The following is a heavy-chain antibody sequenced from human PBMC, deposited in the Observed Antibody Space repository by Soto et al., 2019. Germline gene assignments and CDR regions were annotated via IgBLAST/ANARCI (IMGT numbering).Heavy chain of an antibody. J-gene: IGHJ6*02. V-gene: IGHV4-31*03. CDR2: IYYSGST. CDR1: GGSISSGGYY. CDR3: ARNPSSYYYYGMDV. Sequence: QVQLQESGPGLVKASQTLSLTCTVSGGSISSGGYYWSWIRQHPGKGLEWIGYIYYSGSTYYNPSLKSRVTISVDTSKNQFSLKLSSVTAADTAVYYCARNPSSYYYYGMDVWGQGTTVTVSS. D-gene: IGHD2-2*01.